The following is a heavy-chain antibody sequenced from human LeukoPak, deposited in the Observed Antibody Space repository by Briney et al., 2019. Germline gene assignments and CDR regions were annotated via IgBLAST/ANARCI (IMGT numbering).Heavy chain of an antibody. CDR3: ARGSGYCSSTRCSDFDY. Sequence: ASVKVSCKASGYTFTSYGISWVRQAPGQGLEWMGWISAYNGNTNYAQKVQGRVTMTTDTSTSTAYMELRSLRSDDTAVYYCARGSGYCSSTRCSDFDYWGQRTLVTVSS. CDR1: GYTFTSYG. D-gene: IGHD2-2*01. CDR2: ISAYNGNT. J-gene: IGHJ4*02. V-gene: IGHV1-18*01.